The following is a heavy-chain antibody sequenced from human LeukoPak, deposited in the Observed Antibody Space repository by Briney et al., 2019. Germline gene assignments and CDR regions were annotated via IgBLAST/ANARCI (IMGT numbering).Heavy chain of an antibody. V-gene: IGHV4-31*03. J-gene: IGHJ4*02. D-gene: IGHD1-14*01. CDR1: GGSISSGGYY. Sequence: SETLSLTCTVSGGSISSGGYYWSWIRQHPGKGLEWIGYIYYSGSTYHNPSLKSRVIISVDTSKNQFSLKLSSVTAADTAVYYCARATPEPFDYWGQGTLVTVSS. CDR2: IYYSGST. CDR3: ARATPEPFDY.